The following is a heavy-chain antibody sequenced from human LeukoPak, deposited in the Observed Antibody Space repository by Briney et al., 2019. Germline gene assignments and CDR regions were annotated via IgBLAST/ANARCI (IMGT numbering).Heavy chain of an antibody. D-gene: IGHD5-12*01. CDR2: IGSDYDR. J-gene: IGHJ4*02. V-gene: IGHV3-23*01. CDR3: AKSAGVATIYFDC. Sequence: GGSLRLSCTASGFAFGSYAMAWVRQAPGKGLEGVAAIGSDYDRVHEDSVKVRFTISRDNSKSTLYLQMDNLRPEDTAVYFCAKSAGVATIYFDCWGQGALVTVSS. CDR1: GFAFGSYA.